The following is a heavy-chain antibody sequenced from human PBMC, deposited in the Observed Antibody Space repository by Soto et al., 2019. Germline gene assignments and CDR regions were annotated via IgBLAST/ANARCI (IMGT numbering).Heavy chain of an antibody. CDR1: GGSISSGY. J-gene: IGHJ5*02. CDR2: IYYGGSI. D-gene: IGHD3-22*01. Sequence: SETLSLTCSVSGGSISSGYWTWIRRPPGKGLEWIGYIYYGGSINYNPSLKSRVIISVDTAKNQFSLRLSSVTAADTAVYYCTGAYYDINGYSLDPWGQGTSVT. V-gene: IGHV4-59*01. CDR3: TGAYYDINGYSLDP.